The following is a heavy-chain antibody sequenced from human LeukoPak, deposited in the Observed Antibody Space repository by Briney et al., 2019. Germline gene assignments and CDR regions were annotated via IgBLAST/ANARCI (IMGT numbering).Heavy chain of an antibody. Sequence: PGGSLRLSCAASGFTFSSYAMSWVRQAPGKGLEWVSAISGSGGSTYCADSVKGRFTISRDNSKNTLYLQMNSLRAEDTAVYYCAKGLTTVTPYYYYYGMDVWGQGTTVTVSS. D-gene: IGHD4-17*01. CDR3: AKGLTTVTPYYYYYGMDV. J-gene: IGHJ6*02. CDR2: ISGSGGST. V-gene: IGHV3-23*01. CDR1: GFTFSSYA.